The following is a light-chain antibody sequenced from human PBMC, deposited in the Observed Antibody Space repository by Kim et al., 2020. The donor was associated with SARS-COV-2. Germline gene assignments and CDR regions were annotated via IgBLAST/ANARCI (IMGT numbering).Light chain of an antibody. V-gene: IGKV1-16*01. CDR2: DAS. J-gene: IGKJ4*01. Sequence: DIQMTQSATSLSASVGDRVTITCRASQEISNYLGWLQQKPGKAPKFLIYDASTLQSGVPSRFSGSGSGTDFTLTISSLQSEDFATYYCVQYKAYPRTCGGGTKLEI. CDR1: QEISNY. CDR3: VQYKAYPRT.